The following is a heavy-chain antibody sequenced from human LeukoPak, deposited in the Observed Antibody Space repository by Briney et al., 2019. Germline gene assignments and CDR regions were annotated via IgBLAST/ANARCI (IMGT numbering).Heavy chain of an antibody. CDR2: FDPEDGET. Sequence: ASVKVSCKVSGYTLTELSMHWVRQAPGKGLEWMGGFDPEDGETIYAQKFQGRVTMTEDTSTDTAYMELSSLRSEDTAVYYCATVYRDHDSSGYYRSDYWGQGTLVTVSS. CDR1: GYTLTELS. V-gene: IGHV1-24*01. D-gene: IGHD3-22*01. CDR3: ATVYRDHDSSGYYRSDY. J-gene: IGHJ4*02.